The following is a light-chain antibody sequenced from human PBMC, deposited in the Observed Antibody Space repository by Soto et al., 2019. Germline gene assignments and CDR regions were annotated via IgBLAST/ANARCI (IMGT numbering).Light chain of an antibody. Sequence: ELVLTQSPDTLSLSPGERATLSCRASQSVRNNYLAWYQQKPGQAPRFLIYDASSRATGIPDRFSGSGSGTDFTLTISRLEPEDFAVYYCQQYGSSPLTFGGGTKV. V-gene: IGKV3-20*01. CDR2: DAS. CDR3: QQYGSSPLT. J-gene: IGKJ4*01. CDR1: QSVRNNY.